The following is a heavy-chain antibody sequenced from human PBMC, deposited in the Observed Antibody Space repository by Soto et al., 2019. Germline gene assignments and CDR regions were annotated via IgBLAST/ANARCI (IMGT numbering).Heavy chain of an antibody. Sequence: GGSLRLSCAASGFTFSSYGMHWARQAPGKGLEWVAVISYDGSNKYYADSVKGRFTISRDNSKNTLYLQMNSLRAEDTAVYYCAKDMGYYDSSGYLDYWGQGTLVTVSS. CDR3: AKDMGYYDSSGYLDY. CDR2: ISYDGSNK. V-gene: IGHV3-30*18. J-gene: IGHJ4*02. CDR1: GFTFSSYG. D-gene: IGHD3-22*01.